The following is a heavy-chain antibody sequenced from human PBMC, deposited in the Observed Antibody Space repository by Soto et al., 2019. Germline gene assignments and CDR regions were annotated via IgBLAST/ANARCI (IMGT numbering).Heavy chain of an antibody. D-gene: IGHD6-19*01. CDR3: SDMRGQWLQRD. CDR1: GYTLTSYV. Sequence: ASVKVSCKASGYTLTSYVMHWVRQAPGQRLEWMGWINAGNGNRKYSQKFQGRVTITRDTSARTAYMELSSLRSEDTAVFYCSDMRGQWLQRDWGRGILDTGSS. CDR2: INAGNGNR. V-gene: IGHV1-3*01. J-gene: IGHJ4*02.